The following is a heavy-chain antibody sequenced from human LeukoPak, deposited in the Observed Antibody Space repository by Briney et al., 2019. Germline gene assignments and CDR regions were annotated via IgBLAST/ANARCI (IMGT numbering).Heavy chain of an antibody. D-gene: IGHD5/OR15-5a*01. J-gene: IGHJ4*02. CDR3: ARGLGVYADCEDCTYFDY. V-gene: IGHV1-69*06. CDR1: GGTFSSYA. CDR2: IIPIFGTA. Sequence: VASVKVSCKASGGTFSSYAISWVRQAPGQGLEWMGGIIPIFGTANYAQKFQGRVTITADKSTSTAYMELSSLRSEDTAVYYCARGLGVYADCEDCTYFDYCGQGTLVTVSS.